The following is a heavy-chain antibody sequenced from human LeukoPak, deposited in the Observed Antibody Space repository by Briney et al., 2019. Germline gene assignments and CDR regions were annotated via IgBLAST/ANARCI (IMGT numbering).Heavy chain of an antibody. CDR3: ATGVAAEMRGLDV. Sequence: GASVTVSFSVAGYRLTDLSIHWVRQAPGKGLEWVGGSDLEDYDTIYAQDFQDRVTLTEDTSTDTAYMELSSLRSDDTAVYYCATGVAAEMRGLDVWGQGTTVIVSS. CDR2: SDLEDYDT. D-gene: IGHD2-15*01. CDR1: GYRLTDLS. V-gene: IGHV1-24*01. J-gene: IGHJ6*02.